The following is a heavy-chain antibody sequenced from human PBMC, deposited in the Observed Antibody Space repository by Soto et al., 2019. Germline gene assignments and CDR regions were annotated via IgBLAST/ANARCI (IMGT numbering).Heavy chain of an antibody. CDR1: GFAFSDYY. CDR2: ITTSGIIK. V-gene: IGHV3-11*01. CDR3: AGHSYFAC. J-gene: IGHJ4*02. Sequence: QVQLVESGGGLVKPGGSLRLSCAASGFAFSDYYMSWIRQAPGKGLEWLSYITTSGIIKYYADSVKGRFTISRDNAKKPPYLQTNSLRAEASAVYSWAGHSYFACGGQGPLVPVSS.